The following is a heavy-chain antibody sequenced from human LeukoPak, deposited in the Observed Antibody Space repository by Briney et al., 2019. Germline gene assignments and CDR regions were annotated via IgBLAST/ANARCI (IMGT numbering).Heavy chain of an antibody. CDR3: ASSKLVRSHSHYYYYYMDV. D-gene: IGHD6-6*01. V-gene: IGHV1-69*13. J-gene: IGHJ6*03. Sequence: RASVKVSCKASGGTFSSYAISWVRQAPGQGLEWMGGIIPIFGTANYAQKFQGRVTITADESTSTAYMELSSLRSEDTAVYYCASSKLVRSHSHYYYYYMDVWGKGTTVTVSS. CDR2: IIPIFGTA. CDR1: GGTFSSYA.